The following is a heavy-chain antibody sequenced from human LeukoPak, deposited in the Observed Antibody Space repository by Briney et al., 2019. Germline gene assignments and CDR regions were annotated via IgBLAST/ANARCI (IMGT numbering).Heavy chain of an antibody. Sequence: PSETLSLTCTVSGGSISNSSYYWGWIRHPPGKRLEWLAIIYYSGSTYYNPSLKNRVTISIDTSKNHFSLKLSSVTAADTAVYYCARVNGFTGTFDYWGQGTLVTVSS. J-gene: IGHJ4*02. CDR2: IYYSGST. D-gene: IGHD1-1*01. CDR1: GGSISNSSYY. CDR3: ARVNGFTGTFDY. V-gene: IGHV4-39*02.